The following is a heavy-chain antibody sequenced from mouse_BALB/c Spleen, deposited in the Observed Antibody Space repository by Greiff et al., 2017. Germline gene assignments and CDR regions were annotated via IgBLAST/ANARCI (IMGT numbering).Heavy chain of an antibody. CDR2: INSNGGST. V-gene: IGHV5-6-3*01. CDR3: ARDAPYAMDY. J-gene: IGHJ4*01. CDR1: GFTFSSYG. Sequence: EVMLVESGGGLVQPGGSLKLSCAASGFTFSSYGMSWVRQTPDKRLELVATINSNGGSTYYPDSVKGRFTISRDNAKNTLYLQMSSLKSEDTAMYYCARDAPYAMDYWGQGTSVTVSS.